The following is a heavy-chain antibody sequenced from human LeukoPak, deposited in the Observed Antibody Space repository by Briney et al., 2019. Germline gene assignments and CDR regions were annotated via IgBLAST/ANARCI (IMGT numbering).Heavy chain of an antibody. D-gene: IGHD3-10*01. Sequence: ASVKVSCKASGGTFSSYAISWVRQAPGQGLEWMGWISAYNGNTNYAQKLQGRVTMTTDTSTSTAYMELRSLRSDDTAVYYCARSAGNYGSGSYIGGQLPFDYWGQGTLVTVSS. CDR3: ARSAGNYGSGSYIGGQLPFDY. V-gene: IGHV1-18*01. J-gene: IGHJ4*02. CDR2: ISAYNGNT. CDR1: GGTFSSYA.